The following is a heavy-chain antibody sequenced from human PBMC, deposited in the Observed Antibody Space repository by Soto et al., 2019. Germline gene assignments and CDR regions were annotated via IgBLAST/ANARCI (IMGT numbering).Heavy chain of an antibody. Sequence: GGSLRLSCAASGFTFDDYAMHWVRQAPGKGLEWVSGISWNSGSIGYADSVKGRFIISRDNAKNSLYLQMDSLGAEDTALYYCAKAPVLLWFGELSGFDYWGQGTLVTVSS. D-gene: IGHD3-10*01. CDR1: GFTFDDYA. V-gene: IGHV3-9*01. J-gene: IGHJ4*02. CDR2: ISWNSGSI. CDR3: AKAPVLLWFGELSGFDY.